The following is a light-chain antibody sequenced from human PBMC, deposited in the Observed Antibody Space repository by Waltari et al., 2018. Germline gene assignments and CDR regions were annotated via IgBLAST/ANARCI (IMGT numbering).Light chain of an antibody. CDR3: CSFSGGNTIL. V-gene: IGLV2-8*01. J-gene: IGLJ2*01. Sequence: QSALTQPPSASGSSGQSVPISSAGTRSDVRNPHFVSWYQQHPGKAPKLMIYDVNKRPSGVPDRFSGSKSGNTASLIVSGLQAEDEAVYFCCSFSGGNTILFGGGTKLTVL. CDR2: DVN. CDR1: RSDVRNPHF.